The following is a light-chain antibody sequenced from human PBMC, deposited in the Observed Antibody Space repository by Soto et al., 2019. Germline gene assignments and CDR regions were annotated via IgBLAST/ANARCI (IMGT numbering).Light chain of an antibody. J-gene: IGLJ1*01. Sequence: HSVLTQPASVSGSPGQSITISCTGTSSDVGGYNYVSWYQLHPGKAPKLMVYEVSNRPSGVSNRFSGSKSGNTASLTISGLQAEDEADYYCSSYTSSTAYVFGTGTKVTVL. CDR3: SSYTSSTAYV. V-gene: IGLV2-14*01. CDR1: SSDVGGYNY. CDR2: EVS.